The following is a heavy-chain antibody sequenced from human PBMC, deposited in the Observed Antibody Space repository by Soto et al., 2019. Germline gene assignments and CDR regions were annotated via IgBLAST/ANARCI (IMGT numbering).Heavy chain of an antibody. V-gene: IGHV5-10-1*01. D-gene: IGHD6-13*01. CDR2: IDPSDSYT. Sequence: GESLKISCKGSGYSFTSYWISWVRQMPGKGLEWMGRIDPSDSYTNYSPSFQGHVAISADKSISTAYRQWSSLKASSTAMYDCAAAAAGNPYFQHWGQGTLVTVSS. J-gene: IGHJ1*01. CDR1: GYSFTSYW. CDR3: AAAAAGNPYFQH.